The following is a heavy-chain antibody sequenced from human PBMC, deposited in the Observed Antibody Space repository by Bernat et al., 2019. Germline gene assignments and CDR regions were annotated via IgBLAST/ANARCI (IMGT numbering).Heavy chain of an antibody. Sequence: QVQLVQSGAEVKKPGASVKVSCKASGYTFTGYYMHWVRQAPGQGLEWMGWINPNSGGTNYAQKFQGWVTMTRDTSISTAYMELGRLRSDDTAVYYCARGGGGGGYCSSTSCYEDQNWFDPWGQGTLVTVSS. V-gene: IGHV1-2*04. CDR2: INPNSGGT. J-gene: IGHJ5*02. CDR3: ARGGGGGGYCSSTSCYEDQNWFDP. D-gene: IGHD2-2*01. CDR1: GYTFTGYY.